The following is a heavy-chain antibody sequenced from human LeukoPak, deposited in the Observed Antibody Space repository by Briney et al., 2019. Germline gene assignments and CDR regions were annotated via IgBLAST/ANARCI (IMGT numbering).Heavy chain of an antibody. V-gene: IGHV1-8*03. Sequence: ASVKVSCKASGYTFTSYDINWVRQATGQGLEWMGWMNPNSGNTGYAQKFQGRVTITRNTSISTAYMELSRLRSDDTAVYYCARAPGSSGWYWYFDLWGRGTLVTVSS. CDR3: ARAPGSSGWYWYFDL. J-gene: IGHJ2*01. CDR1: GYTFTSYD. D-gene: IGHD6-19*01. CDR2: MNPNSGNT.